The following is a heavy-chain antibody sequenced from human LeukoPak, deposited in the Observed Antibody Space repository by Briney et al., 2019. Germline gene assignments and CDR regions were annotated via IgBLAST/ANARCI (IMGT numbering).Heavy chain of an antibody. J-gene: IGHJ4*02. Sequence: GASVKVSCKASGYTFINYAINWVRQAPGQGLEWMGWISAYNGNTNYAQSLQGRVTMTTDTSTSTVYMEMRSLTSDDTAVYYCARDLDQYNGRFGGFGHDFWGQGTLVTVSS. CDR2: ISAYNGNT. V-gene: IGHV1-18*01. CDR3: ARDLDQYNGRFGGFGHDF. D-gene: IGHD3-10*01. CDR1: GYTFINYA.